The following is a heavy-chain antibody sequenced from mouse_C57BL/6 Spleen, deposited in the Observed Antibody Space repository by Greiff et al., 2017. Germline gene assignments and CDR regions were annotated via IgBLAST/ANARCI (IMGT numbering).Heavy chain of an antibody. D-gene: IGHD1-1*01. CDR3: ARLLRDYAMDY. CDR2: IYYSGTI. V-gene: IGHV3-5*01. J-gene: IGHJ4*01. Sequence: EVKLQESGPGLVKPSQTVFLTCTVTGISITTGNYRWSWIRQFPGNKLEWIGYIYYSGTITYNPSLTSRTTITRDTPKNQFFLEMNSLTAEDTATYYCARLLRDYAMDYWGQGTSVTVSS. CDR1: GISITTGNYR.